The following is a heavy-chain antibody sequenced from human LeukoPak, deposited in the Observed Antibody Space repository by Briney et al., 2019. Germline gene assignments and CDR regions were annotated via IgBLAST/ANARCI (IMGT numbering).Heavy chain of an antibody. V-gene: IGHV4-39*01. D-gene: IGHD3-10*01. J-gene: IGHJ4*02. CDR1: GGSISSSSYY. CDR2: IYYSGST. Sequence: SETLSLTCTVSGGSISSSSYYWGWIRQPPGKGLEWIGSIYYSGSTYYNPSLKSRVTISVDTSKNQFSLKLSSVTAADTAVYYCARGPWSNYYGSGSFPYYFDYWGQGTLVTVSS. CDR3: ARGPWSNYYGSGSFPYYFDY.